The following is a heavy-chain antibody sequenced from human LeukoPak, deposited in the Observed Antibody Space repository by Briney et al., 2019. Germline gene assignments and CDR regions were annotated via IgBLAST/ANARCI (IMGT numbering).Heavy chain of an antibody. D-gene: IGHD3-3*01. V-gene: IGHV3-48*01. CDR2: ISISSTTI. Sequence: GESLRLSCAASGFTFSSYSMNWVRQAPGKGLEWVSYISISSTTIYYADSVKGRFTISRDNAKNSLYLQMNSLRAEDTAVYYCARADGYYDFWSGPSTGFDPWGQGTLVTVSS. J-gene: IGHJ5*02. CDR3: ARADGYYDFWSGPSTGFDP. CDR1: GFTFSSYS.